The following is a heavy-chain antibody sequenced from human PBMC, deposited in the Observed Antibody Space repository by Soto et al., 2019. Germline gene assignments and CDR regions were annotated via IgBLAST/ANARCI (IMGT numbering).Heavy chain of an antibody. J-gene: IGHJ4*02. CDR1: GFTFSSYA. D-gene: IGHD5-12*01. CDR2: ISYDGSNK. V-gene: IGHV3-30-3*01. Sequence: GGSLRLSCAASGFTFSSYAMHWVRQAPGKGLEWVAVISYDGSNKYYADSVKGRFTISRDNSKNTLYLQMNSLRAEDTAVYYCARSRDGYNYYYFDYWGQGTLVTVSS. CDR3: ARSRDGYNYYYFDY.